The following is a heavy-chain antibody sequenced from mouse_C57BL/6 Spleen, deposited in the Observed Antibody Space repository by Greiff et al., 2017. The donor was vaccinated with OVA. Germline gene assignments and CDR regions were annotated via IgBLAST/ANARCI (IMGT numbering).Heavy chain of an antibody. CDR3: ARRSAQALDY. CDR1: GYTFTDYY. V-gene: IGHV1-76*01. J-gene: IGHJ2*01. D-gene: IGHD3-2*02. CDR2: IYPGSGNT. Sequence: VMLVESGAELVRPGASVKLSCKASGYTFTDYYINWVKQRPGQGLEWIARIYPGSGNTYYNEKFKGKATLTAEKSSSTAYMQLSSLTSEDSAVYFCARRSAQALDYWGQGTTLTVSS.